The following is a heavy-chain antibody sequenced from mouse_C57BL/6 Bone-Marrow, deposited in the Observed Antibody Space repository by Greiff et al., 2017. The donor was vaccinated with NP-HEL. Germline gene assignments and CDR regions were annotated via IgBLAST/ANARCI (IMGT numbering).Heavy chain of an antibody. CDR3: TREEIYYYGSRRWYFDV. D-gene: IGHD1-1*01. J-gene: IGHJ1*03. V-gene: IGHV1-15*01. Sequence: QVQLQQSGAELVRPGASVTLSCKASGYTFTDYEMHWVKQTPVHGLEWIGAIDPETGGTAYNQKFKGKGILTANKSSSTAYMELRSLTSEDSAVYDCTREEIYYYGSRRWYFDVWGTGTTVTVSS. CDR2: IDPETGGT. CDR1: GYTFTDYE.